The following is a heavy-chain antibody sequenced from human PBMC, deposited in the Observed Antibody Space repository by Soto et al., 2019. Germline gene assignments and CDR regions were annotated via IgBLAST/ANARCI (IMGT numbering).Heavy chain of an antibody. CDR3: ARDSGSSTSCYICYYYGMDV. D-gene: IGHD2-2*02. J-gene: IGHJ6*02. Sequence: GASVKVSCKASGYTFTSYGISWVRQAPGQGLGWMGWISAYNGITNYAQKLQGRVTMTTDTSTGTAYMELRSLRSDDTAVYYCARDSGSSTSCYICYYYGMDVWGQGTTVTVSS. CDR1: GYTFTSYG. V-gene: IGHV1-18*04. CDR2: ISAYNGIT.